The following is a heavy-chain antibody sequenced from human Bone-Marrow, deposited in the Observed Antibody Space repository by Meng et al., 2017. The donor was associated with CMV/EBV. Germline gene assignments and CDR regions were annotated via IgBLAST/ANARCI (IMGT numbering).Heavy chain of an antibody. Sequence: SETLSLTCTVSGGSISSYYWSWIRQPPGKGLEWIGYIYYSGSTYYNPSLKSRVTISVDTSKNQFSLKLSSVTAADTAVYYCATLSLVGASQKSDYWGQGTLVTVSS. CDR1: GGSISSYY. V-gene: IGHV4-59*08. J-gene: IGHJ4*02. CDR3: ATLSLVGASQKSDY. CDR2: IYYSGST. D-gene: IGHD1-26*01.